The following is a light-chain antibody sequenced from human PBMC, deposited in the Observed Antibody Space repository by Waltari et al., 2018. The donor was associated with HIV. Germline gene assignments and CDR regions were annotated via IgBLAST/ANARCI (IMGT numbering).Light chain of an antibody. CDR3: QQYDNLQLT. CDR1: QDISNY. V-gene: IGKV1-33*01. J-gene: IGKJ4*01. Sequence: DIQMTQSPSSLSASVGDRVTITCQASQDISNYLNWYQQKTGKAPKLLIYDASNLETGVPSRFSGSGSGTDFTFTISNLQPEDIATYYCQQYDNLQLTFGGGTKVEIK. CDR2: DAS.